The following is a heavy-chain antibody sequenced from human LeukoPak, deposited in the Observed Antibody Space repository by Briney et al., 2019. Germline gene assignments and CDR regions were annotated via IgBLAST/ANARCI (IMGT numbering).Heavy chain of an antibody. CDR3: ARDGKYDFWSGYSDDAFDI. V-gene: IGHV1-2*02. J-gene: IGHJ3*02. CDR2: INPNSGGT. D-gene: IGHD3-3*01. Sequence: GASVKVSCKASGYAFTGYYMHWVRQAPGQGLEWMGWINPNSGGTNYAQKFQGRVTMTRDTSISTAYMELSRLRSDDTAVYYCARDGKYDFWSGYSDDAFDIWGQGTMVTVSS. CDR1: GYAFTGYY.